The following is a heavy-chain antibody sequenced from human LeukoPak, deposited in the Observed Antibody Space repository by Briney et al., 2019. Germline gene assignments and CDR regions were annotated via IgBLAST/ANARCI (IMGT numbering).Heavy chain of an antibody. CDR3: AKDRAYYYDSSGYYLDY. V-gene: IGHV3-23*01. CDR2: ISDSGGST. J-gene: IGHJ4*02. CDR1: GFTFSSYA. D-gene: IGHD3-22*01. Sequence: GGSLRLSCAASGFTFSSYAMSWVRQAPGKGLEWVSAISDSGGSTYYADSVKGRFTISRDKSKNTLFLQMNSLRAEDTAVYYCAKDRAYYYDSSGYYLDYWGQGTLVTVSS.